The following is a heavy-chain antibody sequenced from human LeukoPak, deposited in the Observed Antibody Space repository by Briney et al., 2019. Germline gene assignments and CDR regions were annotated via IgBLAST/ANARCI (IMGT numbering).Heavy chain of an antibody. CDR2: IYYSGST. CDR1: GGSISSSSYY. V-gene: IGHV4-39*07. CDR3: ARGGGAYGDYPEPADY. D-gene: IGHD4-17*01. J-gene: IGHJ4*02. Sequence: SETLSLTCTVSGGSISSSSYYWGWIRQPPGKGLEWIGSIYYSGSTYYNPSLKSRVTISVDTSKNQFSLKLSSVTAADTAVYYCARGGGAYGDYPEPADYWGQGTLVTVSS.